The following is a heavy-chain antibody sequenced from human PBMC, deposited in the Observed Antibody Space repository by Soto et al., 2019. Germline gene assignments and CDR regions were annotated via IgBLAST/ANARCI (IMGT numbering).Heavy chain of an antibody. J-gene: IGHJ4*02. CDR1: GVSSDDYG. CDR2: IIWNGGRT. CDR3: VKDIEPGGAAY. V-gene: IGHV3-9*02. Sequence: PGGSMKLYSALFGVSSDDYGMHWVRQAPGKGLEWVSGIIWNGGRTGYADAVKGRFTISRDNAKKTLFLQMNSLRVEDTAFYYCVKDIEPGGAAYWVQGTLVTVSS. D-gene: IGHD3-16*01.